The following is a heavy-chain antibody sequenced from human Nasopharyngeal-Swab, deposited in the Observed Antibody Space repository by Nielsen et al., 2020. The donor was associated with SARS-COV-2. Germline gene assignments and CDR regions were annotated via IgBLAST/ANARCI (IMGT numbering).Heavy chain of an antibody. CDR2: ISWNSGSI. CDR1: GFTFDDYA. J-gene: IGHJ2*01. CDR3: ARRDTYWFFDL. V-gene: IGHV3-9*01. Sequence: SLKISCAASGFTFDDYAFHWVRQAPGKGLEWVSGISWNSGSIGYADSVKGRFTISRDNAKNSLYLQMNSLRAEDTAFYYCARRDTYWFFDLWGRGTLVSVSS.